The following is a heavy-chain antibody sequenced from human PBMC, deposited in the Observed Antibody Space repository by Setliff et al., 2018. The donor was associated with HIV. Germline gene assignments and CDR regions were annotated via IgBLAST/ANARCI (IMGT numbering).Heavy chain of an antibody. CDR1: GGSISSSSFS. V-gene: IGHV4-39*01. J-gene: IGHJ4*02. CDR2: FYYSRNI. Sequence: SETLSLTCTVSGGSISSSSFSWGWIRQPPGKGLEWIGSFYYSRNIYYNPSLKSRVTISVDSSKNQFSLKLNSVTATDSALYYCATTRPISTGYPGFFDSWGQGIVVTVSS. CDR3: ATTRPISTGYPGFFDS. D-gene: IGHD3-9*01.